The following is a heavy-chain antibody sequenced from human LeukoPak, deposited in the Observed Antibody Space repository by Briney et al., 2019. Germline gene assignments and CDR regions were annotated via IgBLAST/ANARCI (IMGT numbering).Heavy chain of an antibody. Sequence: PSETLSLTCTVSGGSISSYYWSWIRQPPGKGLEWIGYIYYSGSTNYNPSLKSRVTISVDTSKNQFSLKLSSVTAADTAVYYCARTVVVAAEYYCYYYYMDVWGKGTTVTVSS. CDR3: ARTVVVAAEYYCYYYYMDV. D-gene: IGHD2-15*01. J-gene: IGHJ6*03. CDR2: IYYSGST. V-gene: IGHV4-59*01. CDR1: GGSISSYY.